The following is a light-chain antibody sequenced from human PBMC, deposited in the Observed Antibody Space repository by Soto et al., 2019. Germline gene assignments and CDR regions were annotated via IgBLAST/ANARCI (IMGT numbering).Light chain of an antibody. CDR1: QSISSW. CDR2: DAS. Sequence: IQMTQARSTRSAPVGERVTITCRASQSISSWLAWYQQKPGKAPKLLIYDASSLESGVPSRFSGSGSGTESTLTISSLQPDDFATYYCQQYNSYPWTFGQGTKVDIK. J-gene: IGKJ1*01. CDR3: QQYNSYPWT. V-gene: IGKV1-5*01.